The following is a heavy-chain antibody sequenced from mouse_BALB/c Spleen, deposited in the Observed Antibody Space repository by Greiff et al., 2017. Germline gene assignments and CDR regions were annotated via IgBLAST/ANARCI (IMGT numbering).Heavy chain of an antibody. CDR2: IDTSDSYT. V-gene: IGHV1-69*01. Sequence: QVQLQQSGAELVMPGASVKMSCKASGYTFTDYWMHWVKQRPGQGLEWIGAIDTSDSYTSYNQKFKGKATLTVDESSSTAYMQLSSLTSEDSAVYYCARNYDYDAWFAYWGQGTLVTVSA. CDR1: GYTFTDYW. J-gene: IGHJ3*01. CDR3: ARNYDYDAWFAY. D-gene: IGHD2-4*01.